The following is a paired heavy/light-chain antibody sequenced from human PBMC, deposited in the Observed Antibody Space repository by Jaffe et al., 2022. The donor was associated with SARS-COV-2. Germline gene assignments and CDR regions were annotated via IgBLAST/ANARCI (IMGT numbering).Light chain of an antibody. J-gene: IGKJ4*01. CDR2: DAS. CDR3: HQSSSLPLT. CDR1: QSIGSK. Sequence: EIVLTQSPDFQSVTPKEKVTITCRASQSIGSKLHWYQQKPDQSPKLLIKDASQPFSGVPSRFSGSGSGTDFTLSINSLEAEDAATYYCHQSSSLPLTFGGGTKVEIK. V-gene: IGKV6-21*01.
Heavy chain of an antibody. Sequence: EVHLVESGGDLVQPGGSLRLSCAASGFTVGNNYMRWVRQAQGKGLEWVSLIYSGGSTKYADSVRGRFTISRDSSKNTLYLQMNSLRPEDSAVYYCSTDETFGFWGQGTLVTVSS. CDR2: IYSGGST. CDR1: GFTVGNNY. V-gene: IGHV3-66*02. J-gene: IGHJ4*02. CDR3: STDETFGF.